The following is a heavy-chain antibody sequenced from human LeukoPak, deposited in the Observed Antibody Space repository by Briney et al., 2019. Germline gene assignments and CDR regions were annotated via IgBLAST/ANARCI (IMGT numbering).Heavy chain of an antibody. V-gene: IGHV3-30*02. D-gene: IGHD6-13*01. CDR2: IRYDGSNK. Sequence: PGGSLRLSCAASGFAFSSYGMHWVRQAPGKGLEWVAFIRYDGSNKYYADSVKGRFTISRDNSKNTLYLQMNSLRAEDTAVYYCAKAPFIGSSWLFDSWGQGALVTVSS. J-gene: IGHJ4*02. CDR3: AKAPFIGSSWLFDS. CDR1: GFAFSSYG.